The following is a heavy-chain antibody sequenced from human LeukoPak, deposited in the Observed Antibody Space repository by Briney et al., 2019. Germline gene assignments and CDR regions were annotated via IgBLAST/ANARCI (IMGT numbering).Heavy chain of an antibody. Sequence: PSETLSLTCAVSGASISSSNWWSWVRQPPGKGLEWLGEIYHSGNTNYNPSLKSQVTMSVDKSKNQFSLKLSSVTAADTAVYHCARWKYDSGGYYPDYWGQGTQVTVSS. D-gene: IGHD3-22*01. CDR3: ARWKYDSGGYYPDY. CDR1: GASISSSNW. V-gene: IGHV4-4*02. CDR2: IYHSGNT. J-gene: IGHJ4*02.